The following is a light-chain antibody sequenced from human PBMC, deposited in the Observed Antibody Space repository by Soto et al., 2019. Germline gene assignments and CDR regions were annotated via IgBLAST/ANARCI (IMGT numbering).Light chain of an antibody. V-gene: IGLV2-14*01. CDR2: DVS. J-gene: IGLJ2*01. CDR3: SSYTTSSTVV. CDR1: SSDVGRYNY. Sequence: QSALTQPASVSGSPGQSITISCTGTSSDVGRYNYVSWYQRHPGKAPKLMIYDVSKWPPGVSSRFSGSKSGNTASLTISGLQAEDEGDYYCSSYTTSSTVVFGGGTQLTVL.